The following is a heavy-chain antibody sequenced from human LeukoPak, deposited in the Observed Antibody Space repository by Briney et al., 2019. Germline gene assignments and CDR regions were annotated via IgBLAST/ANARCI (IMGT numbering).Heavy chain of an antibody. CDR3: ARDNSRGVSFYYYYGMDV. V-gene: IGHV3-7*01. Sequence: GGSLTLSCAASGFTFSYHWMSWVRQAPGKGLEWVANIKQDGSEKYYVDSVKGRFTISRDNAKNSLYLQMNSLRAEDTAVYYCARDNSRGVSFYYYYGMDVWGQGTTVTVSS. CDR1: GFTFSYHW. CDR2: IKQDGSEK. D-gene: IGHD3-10*01. J-gene: IGHJ6*02.